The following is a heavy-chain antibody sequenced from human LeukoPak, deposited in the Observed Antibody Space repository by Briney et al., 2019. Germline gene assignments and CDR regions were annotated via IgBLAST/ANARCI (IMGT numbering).Heavy chain of an antibody. D-gene: IGHD2-2*01. CDR2: INHSGST. J-gene: IGHJ4*02. Sequence: SETLSLTCAVYGGSFSTYYWSWIRQPPSKGLEWIGEINHSGSTNYNPSLKSRVTISVDTSKNQFSLKLSSVTAADTAVYYCASCSSTSCPDWGQGTLVTVSS. CDR1: GGSFSTYY. V-gene: IGHV4-34*01. CDR3: ASCSSTSCPD.